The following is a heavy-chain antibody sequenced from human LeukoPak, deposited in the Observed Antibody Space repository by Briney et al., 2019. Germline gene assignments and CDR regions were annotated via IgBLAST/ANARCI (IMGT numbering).Heavy chain of an antibody. J-gene: IGHJ4*02. CDR1: GFTFSSYA. Sequence: GGSLRLSCAASGFTFSSYAMSWVRQAPGKGLEWVSAISGSGGSTYYADSVKGRFTISRDNSKNTLYLQMNSLRAEDTAVYYCAKDTGGSYRAGIFDYWGQGTLVTVSS. V-gene: IGHV3-23*01. CDR2: ISGSGGST. D-gene: IGHD1-26*01. CDR3: AKDTGGSYRAGIFDY.